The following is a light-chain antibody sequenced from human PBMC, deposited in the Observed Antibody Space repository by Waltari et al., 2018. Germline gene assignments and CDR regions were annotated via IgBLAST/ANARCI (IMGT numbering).Light chain of an antibody. CDR1: QRLLLSAGTSY. CDR2: AVS. J-gene: IGKJ2*01. CDR3: RRSKQPPLYT. Sequence: IVMTQTPLSLSVTPGQPPSISCRSRQRLLLSAGTSYLFWYLQKRCQPAQLLIYAVSHRFAGVPDMFSGSGSATDYTLKISRVEAGGLGVYFGRRSKQPPLYT. V-gene: IGKV2D-29*01.